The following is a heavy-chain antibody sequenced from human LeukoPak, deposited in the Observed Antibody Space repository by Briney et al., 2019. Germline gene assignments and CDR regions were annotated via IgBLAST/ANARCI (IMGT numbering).Heavy chain of an antibody. V-gene: IGHV3-23*01. D-gene: IGHD2-8*02. CDR1: GFTFSTFA. Sequence: PGGSRRLSCEASGFTFSTFAMIWVRKPPGKGLEWVSSIFPSGGEIHYADSVRGRFTISRDNSKSTLSLQMNSLRAEDTAIYYCATYRQVLLPFESWGQGTLVTVSS. CDR2: IFPSGGEI. CDR3: ATYRQVLLPFES. J-gene: IGHJ4*02.